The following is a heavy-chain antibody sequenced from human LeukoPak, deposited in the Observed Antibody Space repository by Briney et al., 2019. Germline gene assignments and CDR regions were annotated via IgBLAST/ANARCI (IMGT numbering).Heavy chain of an antibody. CDR1: GFTFRNYV. CDR3: ARDHPEFDY. V-gene: IGHV3-30-3*01. CDR2: MSYGGSNK. Sequence: GRSLRLSCAASGFTFRNYVMHWVRQAPGKGLEWVAAMSYGGSNKYYADSVKGRFTISRDNSNNTLYLQMNSLRAEDTAVYYCARDHPEFDYWGQGTLVTVSS. J-gene: IGHJ4*02.